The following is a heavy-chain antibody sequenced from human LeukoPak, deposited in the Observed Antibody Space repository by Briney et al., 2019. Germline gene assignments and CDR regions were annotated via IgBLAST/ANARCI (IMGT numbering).Heavy chain of an antibody. CDR3: PRGAYDYYTSGSYYNY. D-gene: IGHD3-10*01. V-gene: IGHV4-34*01. CDR1: GGSFSGYY. Sequence: SETLSLTCAVYGGSFSGYYWSWIRQPPGKGLEWIGEIDQSGSTKYNPSLKSRVTISVDTSKNEFSLKLMSVTAADRAVYYCPRGAYDYYTSGSYYNYWGQGTLVTVSS. CDR2: IDQSGST. J-gene: IGHJ4*02.